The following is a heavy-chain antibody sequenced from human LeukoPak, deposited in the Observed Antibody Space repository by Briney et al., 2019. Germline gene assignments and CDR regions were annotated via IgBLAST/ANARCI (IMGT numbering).Heavy chain of an antibody. CDR1: GFTFDDYA. D-gene: IGHD6-13*01. J-gene: IGHJ6*02. Sequence: PGGSLRLSCAASGFTFDDYAMHWVRQAPGKGLEWVSGISWNSGSIGYADSVKGRFTISRDNSKNTLYLQMNSLRAEDTAVYYCARDHYSSSWYNPYYYYGMDVWGQGTTVTVSS. CDR2: ISWNSGSI. CDR3: ARDHYSSSWYNPYYYYGMDV. V-gene: IGHV3-9*01.